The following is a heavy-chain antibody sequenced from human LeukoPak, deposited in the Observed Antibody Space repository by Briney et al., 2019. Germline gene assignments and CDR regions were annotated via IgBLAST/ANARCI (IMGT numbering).Heavy chain of an antibody. V-gene: IGHV3-7*01. CDR3: AREYSYGYDAFDM. J-gene: IGHJ3*02. Sequence: GGSLRLSCAASGFTFSSHWMSWVRQAPGEGLEWVANIKQDGSEKDYVDSVKGRFTISRDNPKNSLYLQMNSLRAEDTAVYYCAREYSYGYDAFDMWGQGTMVTVSS. D-gene: IGHD5-18*01. CDR2: IKQDGSEK. CDR1: GFTFSSHW.